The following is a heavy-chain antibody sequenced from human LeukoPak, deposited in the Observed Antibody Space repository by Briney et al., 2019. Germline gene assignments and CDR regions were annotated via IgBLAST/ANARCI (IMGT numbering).Heavy chain of an antibody. J-gene: IGHJ4*02. CDR3: ARLDLRGELGDHGIDY. V-gene: IGHV5-51*01. D-gene: IGHD1-26*01. CDR2: IYPGDSDT. Sequence: GESLKISCKASGYRFTNYWIGWVRQMPGKGLEWMGIIYPGDSDTRYSPSFQGQVTISADKSISTAYLQWSSLEASDTAMYYCARLDLRGELGDHGIDYWGQGTLVTVSS. CDR1: GYRFTNYW.